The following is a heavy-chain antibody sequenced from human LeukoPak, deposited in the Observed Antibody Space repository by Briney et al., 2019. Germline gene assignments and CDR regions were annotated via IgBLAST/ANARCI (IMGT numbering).Heavy chain of an antibody. CDR1: GGSISTYC. Sequence: SETLSLTCTVSGGSISTYCWSWIRQPAGKGLEWVGHICTSGSTNYNPSLKSRVTMSVDTSNNEFSLKLNSVTAADTAVYYCARDRGSYQFDYWGQGTLVTVSS. D-gene: IGHD1-26*01. CDR2: ICTSGST. J-gene: IGHJ4*02. CDR3: ARDRGSYQFDY. V-gene: IGHV4-4*07.